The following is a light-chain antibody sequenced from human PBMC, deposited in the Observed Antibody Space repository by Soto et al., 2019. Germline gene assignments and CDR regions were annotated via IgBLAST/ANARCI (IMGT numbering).Light chain of an antibody. Sequence: DIPMTQSPSSLSASVGDRVTITCRASQGISNYLAWYQQKPGRVPKLLIYAASTLHSGVPSRFSGSGSGTDFTLTISSLQPEDVATYYCQKYFSTPRTFGQGTKVEIK. CDR3: QKYFSTPRT. CDR1: QGISNY. CDR2: AAS. J-gene: IGKJ1*01. V-gene: IGKV1-27*01.